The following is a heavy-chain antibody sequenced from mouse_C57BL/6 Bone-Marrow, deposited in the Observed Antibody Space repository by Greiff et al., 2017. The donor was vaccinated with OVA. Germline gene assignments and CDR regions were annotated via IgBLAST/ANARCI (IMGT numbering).Heavy chain of an antibody. J-gene: IGHJ3*01. CDR2: INPNNGGT. CDR3: AYIYYGYDWFAY. Sequence: EVQLQQSGPELVKPGASVKISCKASGYTFTDYYMNWVKQSHGKSLEWIGDINPNNGGTSYNQKFKGKATLTVDKSSSTAYMELRSLTSEDSAVYYCAYIYYGYDWFAYWGQGTLVTVSA. CDR1: GYTFTDYY. D-gene: IGHD2-2*01. V-gene: IGHV1-26*01.